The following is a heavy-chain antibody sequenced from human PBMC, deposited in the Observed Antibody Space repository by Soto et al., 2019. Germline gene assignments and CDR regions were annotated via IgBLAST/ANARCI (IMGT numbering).Heavy chain of an antibody. Sequence: QVQLVESGGGVDQPGRSLRLSCAASGFTFSSYGTFSSYGMHWVRQAPGKGLEWVAVISYDGSNKYYADSVKGRFSISRDNSKNTLYLQMDSLKPDDTAVYYCTVLEGAFDIWGQGTMVTVSS. D-gene: IGHD6-6*01. CDR2: ISYDGSNK. V-gene: IGHV3-30*03. J-gene: IGHJ3*02. CDR3: TVLEGAFDI. CDR1: GFTFSSYGTFSSYG.